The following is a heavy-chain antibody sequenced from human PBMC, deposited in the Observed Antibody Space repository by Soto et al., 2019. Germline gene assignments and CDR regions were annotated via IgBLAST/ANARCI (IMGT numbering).Heavy chain of an antibody. D-gene: IGHD2-21*02. J-gene: IGHJ4*02. CDR1: GFTFSNAW. V-gene: IGHV3-15*01. CDR3: TLHIVVVTSVHNYFNH. CDR2: IKSKTDGETT. Sequence: EVQLVDSGGGMVKPGGSLTLSCAASGFTFSNAWMSWVRQAPGKGLEWVGRIKSKTDGETTDYAAPVKGRFTISRDDSKNTMYLQMNGLQIEDTAVYYCTLHIVVVTSVHNYFNHWGQGTLVTVSS.